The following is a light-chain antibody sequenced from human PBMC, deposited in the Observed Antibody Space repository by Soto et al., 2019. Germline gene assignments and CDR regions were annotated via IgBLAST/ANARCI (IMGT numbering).Light chain of an antibody. CDR3: SSYTSSGTVL. CDR2: DVS. CDR1: SSDVGGYNY. Sequence: QSALTHPASVSGSPGQSITISCTGTSSDVGGYNYVSWYQQHPGKAPKLMIYDVSNRPSGVSNRFSGSKSGNTASLTISGLKADDEADYYCSSYTSSGTVLFGGGTKVTVL. V-gene: IGLV2-14*01. J-gene: IGLJ2*01.